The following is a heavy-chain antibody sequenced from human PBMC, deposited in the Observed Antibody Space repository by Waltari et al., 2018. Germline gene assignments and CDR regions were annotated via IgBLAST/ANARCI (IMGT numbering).Heavy chain of an antibody. CDR3: ARGSGYFFDY. CDR1: GFTFSSYG. D-gene: IGHD1-1*01. Sequence: QVQLVESGGGVVQPGGSLRLSCAASGFTFSSYGMHWVRQAPGKGLEWVAFIRYDGSNKYYADSVKGRFTISRDKSKNTLYLQMSSLRAEDTAVYYCARGSGYFFDYWGQGTLVTVSS. J-gene: IGHJ4*02. CDR2: IRYDGSNK. V-gene: IGHV3-30*02.